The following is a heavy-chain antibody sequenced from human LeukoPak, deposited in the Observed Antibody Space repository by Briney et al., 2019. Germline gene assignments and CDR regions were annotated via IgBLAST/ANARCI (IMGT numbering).Heavy chain of an antibody. D-gene: IGHD3-3*01. CDR2: IYYSGST. Sequence: PSETLSLTCTVSGGSISSSSYYWGWIRQPPGKGLEWIGSIYYSGSTYYNPSLKSRVTISVDTSKNQFSLKLSSVTAADTAVYYCARLGGQSSYYDFWSGYFFDYWGQGTLVTVSS. CDR1: GGSISSSSYY. J-gene: IGHJ4*02. V-gene: IGHV4-39*01. CDR3: ARLGGQSSYYDFWSGYFFDY.